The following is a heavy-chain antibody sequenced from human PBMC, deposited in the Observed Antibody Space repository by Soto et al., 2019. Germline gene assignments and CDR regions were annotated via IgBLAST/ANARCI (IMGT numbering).Heavy chain of an antibody. CDR2: IYYSGST. CDR3: ARLRGSGWHRLDY. J-gene: IGHJ4*02. CDR1: GGSISSGGYY. V-gene: IGHV4-31*03. D-gene: IGHD6-19*01. Sequence: QVQLQESGPGLVKPSQTLSLTCTVSGGSISSGGYYWSWIRQHPGKGLEWIGYIYYSGSTYYNPSLKCRVNVSVATSKNLFSLKLSSVTAADTAVYYCARLRGSGWHRLDYWGQGTLVTVSS.